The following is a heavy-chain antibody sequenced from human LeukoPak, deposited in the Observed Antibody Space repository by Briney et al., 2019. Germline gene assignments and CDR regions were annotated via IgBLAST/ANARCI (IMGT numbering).Heavy chain of an antibody. J-gene: IGHJ4*02. CDR1: GFAFSDYY. Sequence: GGSLRLSCAGSGFAFSDYYMTWIRQAPGRGLEFISYISGSGNSIVYADSVKGRFTISRDNAKNSLYLQMNSLRDEDTAVYYCAREPRLAAYWGQGTLVTVSS. CDR2: ISGSGNSI. V-gene: IGHV3-11*01. CDR3: AREPRLAAY. D-gene: IGHD6-19*01.